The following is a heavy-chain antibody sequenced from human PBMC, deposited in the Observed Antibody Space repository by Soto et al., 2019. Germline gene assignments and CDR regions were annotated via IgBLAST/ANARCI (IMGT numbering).Heavy chain of an antibody. V-gene: IGHV1-69*06. J-gene: IGHJ4*02. CDR1: GGTFSSYA. Sequence: SVKVSCKASGGTFSSYAISWVRQAPGQGLEWMGGIIPIFGTANYAQKFQGRVTITADKSTSTAYMELSSLRSEDTAVYYCAREFSYNYYDSSGYHTYYFDYWGQGTLVTSPQ. CDR3: AREFSYNYYDSSGYHTYYFDY. D-gene: IGHD3-22*01. CDR2: IIPIFGTA.